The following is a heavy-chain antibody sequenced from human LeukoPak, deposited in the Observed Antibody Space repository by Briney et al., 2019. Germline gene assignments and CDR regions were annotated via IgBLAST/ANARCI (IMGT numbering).Heavy chain of an antibody. J-gene: IGHJ5*02. V-gene: IGHV4-59*11. CDR1: GGSISSHH. D-gene: IGHD6-13*01. CDR3: ARTAAGTGWFDP. Sequence: SETLSLTCTVSGGSISSHHWSWIRQPPGKGLEWIGYIYYSGSTYYNPSLKSRVTISVDRSKNQFSLKLSSVTAADTAVYYCARTAAGTGWFDPWGQGTLVTVSS. CDR2: IYYSGST.